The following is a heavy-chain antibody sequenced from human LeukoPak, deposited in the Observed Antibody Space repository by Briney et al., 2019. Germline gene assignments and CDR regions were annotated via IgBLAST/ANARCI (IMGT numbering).Heavy chain of an antibody. Sequence: GGSLRLSCAASGFTFDDYGMSWVRQAPGKGLEWVSGINWNGGSTGYADSVKGRYTISRDNAKNSLYLQMNSLRAEDTAVYYCAILQAATVDYWGQGTLVTVSS. CDR1: GFTFDDYG. CDR2: INWNGGST. CDR3: AILQAATVDY. D-gene: IGHD6-25*01. V-gene: IGHV3-20*04. J-gene: IGHJ4*02.